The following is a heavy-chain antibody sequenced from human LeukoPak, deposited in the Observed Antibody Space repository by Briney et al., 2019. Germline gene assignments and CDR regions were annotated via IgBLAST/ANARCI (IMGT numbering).Heavy chain of an antibody. V-gene: IGHV1-2*02. Sequence: ASVKVSCKASGYTFSVYYMHWVRQAPGQGLEWMGWIIPNSGATKYAQKFQGTVTMTRDTSISTAYMELSGLRSDDTAVYYCARDSGYCTTTNCFHAFDSWGQGTLVTVSS. CDR1: GYTFSVYY. J-gene: IGHJ4*02. D-gene: IGHD2-2*01. CDR3: ARDSGYCTTTNCFHAFDS. CDR2: IIPNSGAT.